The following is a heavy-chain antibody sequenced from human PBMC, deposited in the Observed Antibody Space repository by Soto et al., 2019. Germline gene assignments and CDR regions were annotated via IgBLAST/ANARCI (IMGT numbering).Heavy chain of an antibody. Sequence: WASVKVSCKASGYTFTSYGISWVRQAPGQGLEWMGWISAYNGNTNYAQKLQGRVTMTTDTSTSTAYMELRSLRSDDTAVYYCARAPVLVGATTADYWGQGTLVTVSS. CDR1: GYTFTSYG. J-gene: IGHJ4*02. CDR3: ARAPVLVGATTADY. V-gene: IGHV1-18*04. CDR2: ISAYNGNT. D-gene: IGHD1-26*01.